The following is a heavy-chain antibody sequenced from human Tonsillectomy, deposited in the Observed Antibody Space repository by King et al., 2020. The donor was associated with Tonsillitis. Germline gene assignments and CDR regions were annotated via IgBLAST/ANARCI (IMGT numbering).Heavy chain of an antibody. J-gene: IGHJ4*02. CDR2: ISYDGSDE. CDR3: ARDYGFYGSGNYYHVGPLDY. D-gene: IGHD3-10*01. V-gene: IGHV3-30-3*01. CDR1: GFTFFNYA. Sequence: VQLVESGGGVVQPGRSLRLSCAASGFTFFNYAIHWVRQAPGKGLEWVAVISYDGSDEYYADSVRGRFTISRDNSKNTLSLQMNSLRPEDTAVYFCARDYGFYGSGNYYHVGPLDYWGQGTLVTVSA.